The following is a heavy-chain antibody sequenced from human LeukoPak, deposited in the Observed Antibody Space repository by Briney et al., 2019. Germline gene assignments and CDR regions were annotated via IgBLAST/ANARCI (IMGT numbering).Heavy chain of an antibody. D-gene: IGHD2-15*01. CDR2: FDPEDGET. V-gene: IGHV1-24*01. CDR1: GYTLTELS. CDR3: ATVLYCSGGSCYHNWFDP. Sequence: ASVKVSCKVFGYTLTELSMHWVRQAPGKGLEWMGGFDPEDGETIYAQKFQGRVTMTEDTSTDTAYMELSSLRSEDTAVYYCATVLYCSGGSCYHNWFDPWGQGTLVTVSS. J-gene: IGHJ5*02.